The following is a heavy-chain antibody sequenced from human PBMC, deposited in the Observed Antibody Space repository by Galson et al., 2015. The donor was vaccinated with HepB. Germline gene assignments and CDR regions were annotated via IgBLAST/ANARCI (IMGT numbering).Heavy chain of an antibody. CDR2: IIQDGSEK. Sequence: SLRLSCAASGFTFSTNGVSWFRQAPGKGLEWVANIIQDGSEKYSVDSVKGRFTISRDNAKNSLYLQMNNLRAEDTAVYFCAGGDGWVFNYGGQGTLVTVCS. J-gene: IGHJ4*02. V-gene: IGHV3-7*03. D-gene: IGHD5-24*01. CDR1: GFTFSTNG. CDR3: AGGDGWVFNY.